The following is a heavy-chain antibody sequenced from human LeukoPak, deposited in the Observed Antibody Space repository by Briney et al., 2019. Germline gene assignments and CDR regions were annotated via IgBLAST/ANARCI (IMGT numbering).Heavy chain of an antibody. V-gene: IGHV3-23*01. CDR1: GFTFSSYT. CDR3: AKGIYFDWVEYFDY. Sequence: GGSLRLSCAASGFTFSSYTMTWVRQAPGKGLEWVSTTSDNGGYTYYADSVKGRFTISRDNSNNTLYLHMNSLRAEDTAIYYRAKGIYFDWVEYFDYRGQGTLVTVSS. CDR2: TSDNGGYT. J-gene: IGHJ4*02. D-gene: IGHD3-9*01.